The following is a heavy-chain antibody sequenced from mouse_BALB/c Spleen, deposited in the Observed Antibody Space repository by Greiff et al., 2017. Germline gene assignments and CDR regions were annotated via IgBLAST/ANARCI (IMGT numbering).Heavy chain of an antibody. CDR3: ARGDYRGTWFAY. CDR2: ISSGGST. Sequence: EVMLVESGGGLVKPGGSLKLSCAASGFTFSSYAMSWVRQTPEKRLEWVASISSGGSTYYPDSVKGRFTISRDNARNILYLHMSSLRSEDTAMYYCARGDYRGTWFAYWGQGTLVTVSA. J-gene: IGHJ3*01. V-gene: IGHV5-6-5*01. CDR1: GFTFSSYA. D-gene: IGHD2-14*01.